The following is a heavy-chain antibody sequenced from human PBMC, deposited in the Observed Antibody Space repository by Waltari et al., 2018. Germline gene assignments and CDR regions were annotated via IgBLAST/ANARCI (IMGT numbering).Heavy chain of an antibody. V-gene: IGHV4-59*01. D-gene: IGHD6-19*01. CDR3: ARGHSTGWYLSH. CDR2: IYHRGTT. J-gene: IGHJ1*01. Sequence: QVQLMESGPGLVRPSETLSLPCNVSGGSITSDYWSWVRQPPGKGLEWVGYIYHRGTTNYNPSLRSRVSISVDTSKTQFSLKLNYVTAADTAVYYCARGHSTGWYLSHWGRGALVTGSS. CDR1: GGSITSDY.